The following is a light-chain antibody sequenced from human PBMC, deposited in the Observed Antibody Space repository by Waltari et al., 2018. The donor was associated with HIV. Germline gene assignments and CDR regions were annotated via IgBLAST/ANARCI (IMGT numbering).Light chain of an antibody. CDR1: SSDIAAYNY. J-gene: IGLJ3*02. CDR3: SSHASATTTV. V-gene: IGLV2-14*01. CDR2: EVS. Sequence: QSALTQPASVSGSPGQSITISCTGPSSDIAAYNYVSWYQQHPGKAPKLLIYEVSNRPSGVSNRFSASKSGNTASLTISGLQAEDEADYFCSSHASATTTVFGGGTKVTVL.